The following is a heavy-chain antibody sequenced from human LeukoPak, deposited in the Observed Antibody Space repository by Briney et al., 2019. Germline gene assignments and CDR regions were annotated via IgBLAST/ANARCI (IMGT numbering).Heavy chain of an antibody. J-gene: IGHJ3*02. V-gene: IGHV4-59*01. D-gene: IGHD4-23*01. CDR2: IYYSGST. CDR1: GGSISSYY. CDR3: ARDTRWNAFDI. Sequence: SETLSLTCSVSGGSISSYYWSWFRQPPGKGLEWIGYIYYSGSTHYHPSLRSRVTISVASSKTLFSLNLSSVTAADTAVYYCARDTRWNAFDIWGQGTMVTVS.